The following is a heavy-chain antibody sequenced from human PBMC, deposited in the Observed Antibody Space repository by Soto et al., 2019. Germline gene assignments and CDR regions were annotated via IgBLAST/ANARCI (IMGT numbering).Heavy chain of an antibody. J-gene: IGHJ3*02. V-gene: IGHV1-69*13. D-gene: IGHD3-22*01. Sequence: SVKVSCKASGGTFSSYAISWVRQAPGQGLEWMGGIIPIFGTANYAQKFQGRVTITADESTSTAYKELSSLRSEDTAVYYCARVYYYDSSGSPDAFDIWGQGTMVT. CDR1: GGTFSSYA. CDR3: ARVYYYDSSGSPDAFDI. CDR2: IIPIFGTA.